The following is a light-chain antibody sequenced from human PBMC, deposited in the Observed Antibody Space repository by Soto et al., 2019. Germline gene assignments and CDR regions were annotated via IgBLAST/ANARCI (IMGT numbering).Light chain of an antibody. Sequence: DIQMTQSPSSLSASVGDRVTITCRASQGISNYLAWYQQKPGKVPKLLIYAASTLQSGVPSRFSGSGSGTAFNLTISSLRPEPVATYSCQKYHSALGLFTFGPGTKVDI. CDR1: QGISNY. V-gene: IGKV1-27*01. CDR3: QKYHSALGLFT. J-gene: IGKJ3*01. CDR2: AAS.